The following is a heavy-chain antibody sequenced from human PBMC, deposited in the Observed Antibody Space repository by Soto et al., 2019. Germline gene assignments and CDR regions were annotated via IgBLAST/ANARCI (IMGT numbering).Heavy chain of an antibody. CDR2: ISWNSGQL. CDR1: GFTFENYA. Sequence: EVLLVESGGGLVQPDRPLRLSCEASGFTFENYAMHWVRQAPGKGLEWVSAISWNSGQLDYAGSVRGRFTISRDNGKNSLYLEMNSLRPDDTALYFCAKYKSTVEYSYYRYMDVWGRGTTVIVSS. CDR3: AKYKSTVEYSYYRYMDV. V-gene: IGHV3-9*01. J-gene: IGHJ6*03. D-gene: IGHD4-17*01.